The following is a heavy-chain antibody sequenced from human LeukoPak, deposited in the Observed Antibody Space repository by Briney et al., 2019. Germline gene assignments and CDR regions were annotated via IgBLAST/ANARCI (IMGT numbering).Heavy chain of an antibody. Sequence: GRSLRLSCAAPGFTFSSYGMHWVRQAPGKGLEWVGVISYDGSNNYYADSVKGRFTISRDNSKNTLYLQMNSLRAEDTAVYYCAKAPWDYWGEGTLVTVSS. CDR1: GFTFSSYG. J-gene: IGHJ4*02. CDR3: AKAPWDY. V-gene: IGHV3-30*18. CDR2: ISYDGSNN.